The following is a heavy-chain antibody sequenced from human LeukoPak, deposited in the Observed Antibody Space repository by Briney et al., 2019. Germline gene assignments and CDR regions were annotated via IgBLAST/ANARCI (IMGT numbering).Heavy chain of an antibody. CDR3: AREKRSSGYYDDYYYYYMDV. D-gene: IGHD3-22*01. CDR2: IYYSGST. CDR1: GGSITSGDYY. J-gene: IGHJ6*03. V-gene: IGHV4-30-4*01. Sequence: SGTLSLTCTVSGGSITSGDYYWSWIRQPPGKGLEWIGYIYYSGSTYYNPSLKSRVTMSVDTSKNQFSLKLSSVSAADTAVYYCAREKRSSGYYDDYYYYYMDVWGKGTTVTVSS.